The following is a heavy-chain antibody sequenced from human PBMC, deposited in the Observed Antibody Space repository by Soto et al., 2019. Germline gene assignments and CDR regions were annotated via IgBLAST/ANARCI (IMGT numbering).Heavy chain of an antibody. CDR3: ATLGYCSSATGKYYFYYYGMDV. V-gene: IGHV3-48*02. J-gene: IGHJ6*02. CDR2: ISGRGTTT. D-gene: IGHD2-2*01. CDR1: GFSFGSYS. Sequence: GGSLRLSCAASGFSFGSYSMNWVRQAPGKGLEWVSFISGRGTTTYYADSVKGRFTVSRDNAKNSLSLEVNSLRDEDTAVYYCATLGYCSSATGKYYFYYYGMDVWGQGXTVTVYS.